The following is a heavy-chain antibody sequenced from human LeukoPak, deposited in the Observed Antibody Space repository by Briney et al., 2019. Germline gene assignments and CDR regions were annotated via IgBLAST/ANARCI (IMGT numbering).Heavy chain of an antibody. D-gene: IGHD6-19*01. Sequence: GGSLRLSCTASGFTFSNYWMSWVRQAPGKGLEWVANIKQDGSVQYYVDSVKGRFTISRDNAKNSLYLQMNSLRAEDTAVYYCARKWAVAGSSYFDYWGRGTLVTVSS. CDR3: ARKWAVAGSSYFDY. J-gene: IGHJ4*02. V-gene: IGHV3-7*03. CDR2: IKQDGSVQ. CDR1: GFTFSNYW.